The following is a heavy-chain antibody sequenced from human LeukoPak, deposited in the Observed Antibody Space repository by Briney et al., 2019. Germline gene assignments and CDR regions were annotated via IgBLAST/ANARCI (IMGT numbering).Heavy chain of an antibody. V-gene: IGHV3-53*01. D-gene: IGHD4/OR15-4a*01. CDR3: ARRAGAYSHPYDY. CDR2: IYSGGNT. CDR1: GLTVSSNS. Sequence: PGGSLRLSCTVSGLTVSSNSMSWVRQAPGKGLEWVSFIYSGGNTHYSDSLKGRFTISRDNSKNTLYLQMNSLRVEDTAVYYCARRAGAYSHPYDYWGQGTLVTVSS. J-gene: IGHJ4*02.